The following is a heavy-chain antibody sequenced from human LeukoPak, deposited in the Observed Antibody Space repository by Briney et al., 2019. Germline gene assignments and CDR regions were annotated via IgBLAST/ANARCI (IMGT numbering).Heavy chain of an antibody. Sequence: ASVKVSCKVSGYTLTELSMHWVRQAPGKGLEWMGGFDPEDGETIYAQKFRGRVTMTEDTSTDTAYMELSSLRSEDTAVYYCATTMIVVVNAFDTWGQGTMVTVSS. CDR3: ATTMIVVVNAFDT. J-gene: IGHJ3*02. D-gene: IGHD3-22*01. CDR1: GYTLTELS. CDR2: FDPEDGET. V-gene: IGHV1-24*01.